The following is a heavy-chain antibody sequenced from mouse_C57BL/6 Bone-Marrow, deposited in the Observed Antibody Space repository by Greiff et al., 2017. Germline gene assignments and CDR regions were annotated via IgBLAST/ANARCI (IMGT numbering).Heavy chain of an antibody. J-gene: IGHJ2*01. CDR2: IFPGSGST. V-gene: IGHV1-75*01. CDR3: ARDGYSNYFDY. CDR1: GYTFTDYY. Sequence: QVQLKESGPELVKPGASVKISCKASGYTFTDYYINWVKQRPGQGLEWIGWIFPGSGSTYYNEKFKGKATLTVDKSSSTAYMLLSSLTSEDSAVYLCARDGYSNYFDYWGQGTTLTVSS. D-gene: IGHD2-5*01.